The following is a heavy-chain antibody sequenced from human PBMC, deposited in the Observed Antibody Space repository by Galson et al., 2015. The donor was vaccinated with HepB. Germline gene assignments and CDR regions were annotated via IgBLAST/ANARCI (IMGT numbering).Heavy chain of an antibody. J-gene: IGHJ6*02. Sequence: TLSLTCVVSGGSISSGGYSWSWIRQPPGKGLEWIGYMYHDGSTYYNPPLKSRVTISVDRSKNQFSLKLNSVTAADTAVYYCARVGYYYYDMDVWGQGTTVTVSS. CDR3: ARVGYYYYDMDV. V-gene: IGHV4-30-2*01. CDR1: GGSISSGGYS. CDR2: MYHDGST.